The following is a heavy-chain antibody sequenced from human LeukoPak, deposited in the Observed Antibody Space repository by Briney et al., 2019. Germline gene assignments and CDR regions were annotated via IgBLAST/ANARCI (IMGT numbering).Heavy chain of an antibody. CDR2: INHSRST. CDR3: ARGGDTAMVTFDY. V-gene: IGHV4-34*01. D-gene: IGHD5-18*01. Sequence: PSETLSLTCAVYGGSFSGYYWSWIRQPPGKGLEWIGEINHSRSTNYNPSLKSRVTISVDTSKNQFSLKLSSVTATDTAVYYCARGGDTAMVTFDYWGQGTLVTVSS. CDR1: GGSFSGYY. J-gene: IGHJ4*02.